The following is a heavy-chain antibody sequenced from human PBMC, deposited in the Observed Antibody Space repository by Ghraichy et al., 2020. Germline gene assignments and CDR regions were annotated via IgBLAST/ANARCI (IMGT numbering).Heavy chain of an antibody. V-gene: IGHV3-9*01. CDR1: GFTFDDYA. CDR3: AKDWTTIVRGADY. J-gene: IGHJ4*02. D-gene: IGHD3-10*01. Sequence: GGSLRLSCAASGFTFDDYAMHWGRQAPGKGLEWVSGISWNSGSIGYADSVKGRFTISRDNAKNSLYLQMNSLRPEDTALYYCAKDWTTIVRGADYWGQGTLVTVSS. CDR2: ISWNSGSI.